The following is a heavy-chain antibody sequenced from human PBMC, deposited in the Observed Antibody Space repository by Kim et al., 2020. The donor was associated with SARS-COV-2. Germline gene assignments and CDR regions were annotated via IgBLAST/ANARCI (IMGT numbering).Heavy chain of an antibody. CDR2: IYSGDKT. CDR3: ATNLAAAGVV. Sequence: GGSLRLSCAASGFTVSSNYMSWLRQAPGKGLEWLSVIYSGDKTYYVESVKGRLTIPRDNSKNTLYLQMSSLRVEDTAVYYCATNLAAAGVVWGQGTLVT. V-gene: IGHV3-66*01. J-gene: IGHJ4*02. D-gene: IGHD6-13*01. CDR1: GFTVSSNY.